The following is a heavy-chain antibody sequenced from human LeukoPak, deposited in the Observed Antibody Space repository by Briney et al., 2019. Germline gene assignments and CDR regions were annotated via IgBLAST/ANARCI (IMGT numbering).Heavy chain of an antibody. Sequence: SETLSLTCTVSGGSISSYYWSWIRQPPGKGLEWIGYIYYSGSTYYNPSLKSRVTISVDRSKNQFSLKLSSVTAADTAVYYCARGTSDPQNLWFGELYWFDPWGQGTLVTVSS. CDR2: IYYSGST. J-gene: IGHJ5*02. D-gene: IGHD3-10*01. V-gene: IGHV4-59*12. CDR3: ARGTSDPQNLWFGELYWFDP. CDR1: GGSISSYY.